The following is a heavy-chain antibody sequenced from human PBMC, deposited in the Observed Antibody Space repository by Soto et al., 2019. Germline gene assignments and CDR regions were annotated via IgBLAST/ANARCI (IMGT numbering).Heavy chain of an antibody. CDR1: GYTFTSYG. D-gene: IGHD3-10*01. CDR2: ISAYNGNT. Sequence: ASVKVSCKASGYTFTSYGISWVRQAPGQGLEWMGWISAYNGNTNYAQKFQGRVTITADKSTSTAYMELSSLRSEDTAVYYCARQLQRGITIWGQGTLVTVSS. V-gene: IGHV1-18*04. CDR3: ARQLQRGITI. J-gene: IGHJ4*02.